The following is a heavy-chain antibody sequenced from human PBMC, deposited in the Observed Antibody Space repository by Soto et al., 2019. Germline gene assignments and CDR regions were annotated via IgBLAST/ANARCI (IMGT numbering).Heavy chain of an antibody. CDR1: GYTFTSYY. CDR2: INPSGGST. V-gene: IGHV1-46*01. D-gene: IGHD3-3*01. J-gene: IGHJ4*02. Sequence: VASVKVSCKASGYTFTSYYMHWVRQAPGQGLEWMGIINPSGGSTSYAQKFQGRVTMTRDTSTSTVYMELSSLRSEDTAVYYCARAGGQRVVIRWEFDYWGQGTLVTVSS. CDR3: ARAGGQRVVIRWEFDY.